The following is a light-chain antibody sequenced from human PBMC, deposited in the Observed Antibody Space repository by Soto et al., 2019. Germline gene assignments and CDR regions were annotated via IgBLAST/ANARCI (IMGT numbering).Light chain of an antibody. CDR2: GAS. V-gene: IGKV3-20*01. Sequence: EIVLTQSPGTLSLSPGERATLSCRASQSVSSSYLAWYQQKPGQAPRLLIYGASSRATGIPGRFSGSGSGTDFALTISRLEPEDFAVYYCQQYGSSVSITLGQGTRLEIK. CDR1: QSVSSSY. J-gene: IGKJ5*01. CDR3: QQYGSSVSIT.